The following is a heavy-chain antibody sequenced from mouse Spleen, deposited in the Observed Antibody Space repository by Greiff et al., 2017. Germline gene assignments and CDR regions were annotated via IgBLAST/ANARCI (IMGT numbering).Heavy chain of an antibody. CDR1: GFTFSDYY. CDR3: AREIYGSSYLFAY. Sequence: EVMLVESGGGLVKPGGSLKLSCAASGFTFSDYYMYWVRQTPEKRLEWVATISDGGSYTYYPDSVKGRFTISRDNAKNNLYLQMSSLKSEDTAMYYCAREIYGSSYLFAYWGQGTLVTVSA. CDR2: ISDGGSYT. J-gene: IGHJ3*01. D-gene: IGHD1-1*01. V-gene: IGHV5-4*02.